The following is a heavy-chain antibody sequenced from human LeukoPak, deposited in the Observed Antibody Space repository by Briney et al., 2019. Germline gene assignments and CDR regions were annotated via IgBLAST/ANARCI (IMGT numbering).Heavy chain of an antibody. CDR1: GFTFSSYA. J-gene: IGHJ4*02. D-gene: IGHD1-1*01. Sequence: GGSLRLSCAASGFTFSSYAMSWVRQAPGKGLEWVSAISGSGGSTYYADSVKGRFTISRDNSKNTLYLQMNSLRAEDTAVYYYAKDRAEGTQYYFDYWGQGTLVTVSS. CDR3: AKDRAEGTQYYFDY. V-gene: IGHV3-23*01. CDR2: ISGSGGST.